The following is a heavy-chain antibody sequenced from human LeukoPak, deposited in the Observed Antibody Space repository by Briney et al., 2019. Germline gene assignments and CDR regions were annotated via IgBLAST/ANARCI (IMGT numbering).Heavy chain of an antibody. Sequence: SETLSLTCSVSGGSISSYYWSWIRQPPGKGLEWIGYIYYSERTNYNPSLKSRVTISVDTSKNQFSLKLSSVTAADTAVYYCARTLHSYSSSRYYYYYMDVWGKGTTVTVSS. V-gene: IGHV4-59*01. CDR2: IYYSERT. CDR1: GGSISSYY. CDR3: ARTLHSYSSSRYYYYYMDV. D-gene: IGHD6-6*01. J-gene: IGHJ6*03.